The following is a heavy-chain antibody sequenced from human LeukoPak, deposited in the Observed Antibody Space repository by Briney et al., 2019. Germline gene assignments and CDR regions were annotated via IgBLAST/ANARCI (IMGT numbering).Heavy chain of an antibody. J-gene: IGHJ4*02. CDR1: GGSISSYY. CDR3: AREPWYYYDSSGYYAIDY. V-gene: IGHV4-59*01. CDR2: IYYSGST. D-gene: IGHD3-22*01. Sequence: SETLSLTCTVSGGSISSYYWIWIRQPPGKGLEWIGYIYYSGSTNYNPSLKSRVTILVDTSKNQFSLKLSSVTAADTAVYYCAREPWYYYDSSGYYAIDYWGQGTLVTVSS.